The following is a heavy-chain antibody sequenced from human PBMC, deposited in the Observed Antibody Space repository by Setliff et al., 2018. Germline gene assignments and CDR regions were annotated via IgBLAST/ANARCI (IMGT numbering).Heavy chain of an antibody. J-gene: IGHJ5*02. CDR2: ISSSGSTI. D-gene: IGHD3-10*01. CDR3: AKNGFGVVALGVNNWFDP. V-gene: IGHV3-48*03. CDR1: GFTFSSYE. Sequence: PGGSLRLSCAASGFTFSSYEMNWVRQAPGKGLEWVSYISSSGSTIFYADSVKGRFTISRDNAKKSLYLQMNSLRAEDTAVYYCAKNGFGVVALGVNNWFDPWGQGTLVTVSS.